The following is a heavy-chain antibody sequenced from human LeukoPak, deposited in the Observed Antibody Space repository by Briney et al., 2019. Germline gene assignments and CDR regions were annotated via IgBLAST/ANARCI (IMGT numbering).Heavy chain of an antibody. CDR3: ARDYSSGYPAFGY. CDR1: GGSISSRSFY. D-gene: IGHD3-22*01. Sequence: SSETLSLTCTVSGGSISSRSFYWGWIRQPPGKGLEWIGYIYYSGSTNYNPSLKSRVTISVDTSKNQFSLKLSSVTAADTAVYYCARDYSSGYPAFGYWGQGTLVTVSS. J-gene: IGHJ4*02. V-gene: IGHV4-61*01. CDR2: IYYSGST.